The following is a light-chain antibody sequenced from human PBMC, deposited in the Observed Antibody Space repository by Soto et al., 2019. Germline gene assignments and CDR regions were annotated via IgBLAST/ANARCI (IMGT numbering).Light chain of an antibody. Sequence: DIQMTQPPSSLSASVGDRVTITCRASQSISSYLNWYQQKPGKAPKLLIYAASSLQSGVPSRFSGSGSGTDFTLTISSLQPEDIATYYCQQYENLPTFGQGTRLEIK. CDR1: QSISSY. CDR2: AAS. CDR3: QQYENLPT. V-gene: IGKV1-39*01. J-gene: IGKJ5*01.